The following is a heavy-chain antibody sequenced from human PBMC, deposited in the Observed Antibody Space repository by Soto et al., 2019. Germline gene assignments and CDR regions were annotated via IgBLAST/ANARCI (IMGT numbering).Heavy chain of an antibody. V-gene: IGHV3-30*18. CDR1: GFTFRFYD. D-gene: IGHD4-17*01. CDR2: ISRDGNNK. J-gene: IGHJ4*02. CDR3: AKDAYTPIRTTAHDSGGLDH. Sequence: QVQLVESGGGVVQPGRSLRLSCATSGFTFRFYDMHWVRQAPGKGLEWVAIISRDGNNKDYGDSVKGRFTISRDNSKNTLYLKMNSLSGEDTAVYYCAKDAYTPIRTTAHDSGGLDHWGRGTLVTVSS.